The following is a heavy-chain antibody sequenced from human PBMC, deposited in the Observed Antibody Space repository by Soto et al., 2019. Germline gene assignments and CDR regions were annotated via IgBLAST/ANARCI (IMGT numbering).Heavy chain of an antibody. CDR3: ARGGSDYFIDWYFDL. Sequence: GGSLRLSCAASGFTFSSYSMNWVRQAPGKGLEWVSSISSSSSYIYYADSVKGRFTISRDNAKNSLYLQMNSLRAEDTAVYYCARGGSDYFIDWYFDLWGRGTLVTVSS. J-gene: IGHJ2*01. V-gene: IGHV3-21*01. CDR1: GFTFSSYS. CDR2: ISSSSSYI. D-gene: IGHD4-17*01.